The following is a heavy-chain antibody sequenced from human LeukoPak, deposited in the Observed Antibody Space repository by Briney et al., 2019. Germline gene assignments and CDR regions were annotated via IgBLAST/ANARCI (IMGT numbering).Heavy chain of an antibody. J-gene: IGHJ4*02. V-gene: IGHV4-4*02. Sequence: PSETLSLTCTVSLDSTTRNFWSWVRQPPGKGLEWIREIHRSGSPNYNPSLQSRVTISIDRSRNQIALELSPVTAGDTAVYYCAREILGGFNPGAYWGQGTLVTVSS. CDR1: LDSTTRNF. D-gene: IGHD1-14*01. CDR2: IHRSGSP. CDR3: AREILGGFNPGAY.